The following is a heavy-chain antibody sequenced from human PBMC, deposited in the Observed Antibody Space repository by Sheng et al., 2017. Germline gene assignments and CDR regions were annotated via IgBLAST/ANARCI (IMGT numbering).Heavy chain of an antibody. CDR1: GGSISSQY. CDR2: IYYNGSP. CDR3: ARAGALAAFHI. Sequence: QVQLQESGPGLVKAFRRPLSLTCTVSGGSISSQYWSWIRQPPGKGLEWIGYIYYNGSPNYNPSLQESSTISVDTSKNQFSLKVISVIPADTAVYYCARAGALAAFHIWGQGTTVTVSS. J-gene: IGHJ3*02. V-gene: IGHV4-59*11. D-gene: IGHD3-10*01.